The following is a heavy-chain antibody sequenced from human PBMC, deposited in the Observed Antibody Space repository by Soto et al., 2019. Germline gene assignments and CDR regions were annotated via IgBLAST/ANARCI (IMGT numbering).Heavy chain of an antibody. CDR2: ISGTGYST. CDR1: GFSFSSTS. D-gene: IGHD3-16*01. V-gene: IGHV3-23*01. CDR3: ANSWGDRWTTYCFES. J-gene: IGHJ5*01. Sequence: EVQLLESGGGLVQPGGSLKLSCAASGFSFSSTSMSWVRQAPGKGLEWVSGISGTGYSTYYADSVKGRCTISRDNSRNTLYLQMNSLRAGDTRTYYGANSWGDRWTTYCFESWGQGTLVIVSS.